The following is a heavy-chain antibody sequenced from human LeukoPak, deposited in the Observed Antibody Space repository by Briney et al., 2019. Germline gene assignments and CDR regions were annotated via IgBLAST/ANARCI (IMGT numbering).Heavy chain of an antibody. V-gene: IGHV4-61*01. Sequence: HPSETLSLTCTVSGGSISSSSYYWSWIRQPPGKGLEWIGYIYYSGSTNYNPSLKSRVTISVDTSKNQFSLKLSSVTAADTAVYYCAVFDYDKWMVVDYWGQGTLVTVSS. CDR2: IYYSGST. J-gene: IGHJ4*02. CDR1: GGSISSSSYY. D-gene: IGHD3-22*01. CDR3: AVFDYDKWMVVDY.